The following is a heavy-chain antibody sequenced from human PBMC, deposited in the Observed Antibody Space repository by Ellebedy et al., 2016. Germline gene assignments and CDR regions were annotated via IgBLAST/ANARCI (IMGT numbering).Heavy chain of an antibody. CDR1: GFFFSGYS. CDR2: ISTTSSYI. D-gene: IGHD2-2*01. Sequence: GESLKISCAASGFFFSGYSMNWVRQAPGKGLEWVSSISTTSSYINYADSVKGRFTISRDNAKNSLSLQMNSLRAEDTAVYYCARHFREVVPAAPFDYWGQGTLVTVSS. V-gene: IGHV3-21*01. J-gene: IGHJ4*02. CDR3: ARHFREVVPAAPFDY.